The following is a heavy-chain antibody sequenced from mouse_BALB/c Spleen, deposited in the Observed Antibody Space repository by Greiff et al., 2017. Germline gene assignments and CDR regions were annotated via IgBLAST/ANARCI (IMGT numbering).Heavy chain of an antibody. D-gene: IGHD1-1*01. V-gene: IGHV7-3*02. J-gene: IGHJ3*01. CDR1: GFTFTDYY. CDR3: ARVYGSSWFAY. CDR2: IRNKANGYTT. Sequence: EVKVVESGGGLVQPGGSLRLSCATSGFTFTDYYMSWVRQPPGKALEWLGFIRNKANGYTTEYSASVKGRFTISRDNSQSILYLQMNTLRAEDSATYYCARVYGSSWFAYWGQGTLVTVSA.